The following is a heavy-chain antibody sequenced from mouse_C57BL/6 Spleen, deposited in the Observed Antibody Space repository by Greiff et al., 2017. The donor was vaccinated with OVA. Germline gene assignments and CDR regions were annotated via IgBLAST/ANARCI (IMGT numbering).Heavy chain of an antibody. V-gene: IGHV1-55*01. CDR2: IYPGSGST. D-gene: IGHD1-1*01. CDR3: ARSTTVVANYFGY. Sequence: QVQLQQSGAELVKPGASVKMSCKASGYTFTSYWITWVKQRPGQGLEWIGDIYPGSGSTNYNEKFKSKATLTVDTSSSTAYMQLSSLTSEDSAVYYCARSTTVVANYFGYWGQGTTLTVSS. J-gene: IGHJ2*01. CDR1: GYTFTSYW.